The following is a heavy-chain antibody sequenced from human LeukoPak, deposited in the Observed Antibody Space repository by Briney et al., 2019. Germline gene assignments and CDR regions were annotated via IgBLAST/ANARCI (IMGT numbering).Heavy chain of an antibody. D-gene: IGHD3-22*01. CDR2: IYYSGST. J-gene: IGHJ4*02. Sequence: TSETLSLTCTVSGGSICSYYWSWIRQPPGKGLEWIGYIYYSGSTNYNPSLKSRVTISVDTSKNQFSLKLGSVTAADTAVYYCARLYDRSGYYHPNFDYWGQGTLVTVSS. CDR1: GGSICSYY. V-gene: IGHV4-59*08. CDR3: ARLYDRSGYYHPNFDY.